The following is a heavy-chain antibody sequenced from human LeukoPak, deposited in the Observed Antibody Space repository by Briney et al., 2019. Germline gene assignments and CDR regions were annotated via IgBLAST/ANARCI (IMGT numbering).Heavy chain of an antibody. Sequence: GGSLRLSCAASGFTVSSNYMSWVRQAPGKGLEWVSVIYSGGSTYYADSVKGRFTISRDNSKNTLYLQVNSLRAEDTAVYYCARARRSWVWGSCRYKLEYYFDFWGQGTLVTVSS. J-gene: IGHJ4*02. D-gene: IGHD3-16*02. CDR3: ARARRSWVWGSCRYKLEYYFDF. V-gene: IGHV3-66*01. CDR2: IYSGGST. CDR1: GFTVSSNY.